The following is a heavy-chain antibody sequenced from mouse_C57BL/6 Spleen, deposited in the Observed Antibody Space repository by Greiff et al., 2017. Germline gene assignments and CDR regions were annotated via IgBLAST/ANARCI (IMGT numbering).Heavy chain of an antibody. CDR1: GYTFTDYY. Sequence: QVHVKQSGAELVRPGASVKLSCKASGYTFTDYYINWVKQRPGQGLEWIARIYPGSGNTYYNEKFKGKATLTAEKSSSTAYMQLSSLTSEDSAVYFCARGAYYSNYEYFDVWGTGTTVTVSS. CDR2: IYPGSGNT. D-gene: IGHD2-5*01. J-gene: IGHJ1*03. CDR3: ARGAYYSNYEYFDV. V-gene: IGHV1-76*01.